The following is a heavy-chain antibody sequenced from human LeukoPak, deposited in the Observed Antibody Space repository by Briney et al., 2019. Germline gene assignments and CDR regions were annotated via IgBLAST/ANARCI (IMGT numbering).Heavy chain of an antibody. CDR1: GFTFSSYE. CDR3: ARAVPGFDS. J-gene: IGHJ4*02. Sequence: GGSLRLSCAASGFTFSSYEMNWVRQAPGKGLEWVSYISSSGSTIYYANSVKGRFTISRDNAKNSLYLQMDSLRAEDTAVYYCARAVPGFDSWGQGTLVTVSS. CDR2: ISSSGSTI. V-gene: IGHV3-48*03.